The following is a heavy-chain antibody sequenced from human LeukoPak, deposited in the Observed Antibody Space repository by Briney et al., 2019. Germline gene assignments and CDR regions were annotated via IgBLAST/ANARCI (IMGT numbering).Heavy chain of an antibody. V-gene: IGHV1-46*01. D-gene: IGHD2-2*01. CDR1: GYTFTGYY. J-gene: IGHJ5*02. CDR3: ARDPDIVVVPAALEPQTNWFDP. CDR2: INPSGGST. Sequence: ASVKVSCKESGYTFTGYYMHWVRQAPGQGLEWMGIINPSGGSTSYAQKFQGRVTMTRDTSTSTVYMELSSLRSEDTAVYYCARDPDIVVVPAALEPQTNWFDPWGQGTLVTVSS.